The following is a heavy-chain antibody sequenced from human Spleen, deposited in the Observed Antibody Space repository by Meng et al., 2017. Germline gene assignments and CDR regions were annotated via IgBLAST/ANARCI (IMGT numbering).Heavy chain of an antibody. Sequence: GGSLRLSCAASGFTFSSDWMSWVRQAPGKGLEWVANIKQDGSEKYYADSVKGRFTISRDNSKNTLYLQMNSLRAEDTAVYYCARVDDYGDFDAFDIWGQGTMVTRLL. CDR3: ARVDDYGDFDAFDI. CDR2: IKQDGSEK. CDR1: GFTFSSDW. V-gene: IGHV3-7*01. D-gene: IGHD4-17*01. J-gene: IGHJ3*02.